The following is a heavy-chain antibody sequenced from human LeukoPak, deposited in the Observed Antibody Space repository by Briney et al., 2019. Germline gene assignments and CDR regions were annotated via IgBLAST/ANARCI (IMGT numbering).Heavy chain of an antibody. CDR2: ISGSGGST. Sequence: GGSLRLSCAASGFTFSSYEMNWVRQAPGKGLEWVSAISGSGGSTYYADSVKGRFTISRDNSKNTLYLQMNSLRAEDTAVYYCAKDKNYDFWSGWYFDLWGRGTLVTVSS. J-gene: IGHJ2*01. CDR1: GFTFSSYE. CDR3: AKDKNYDFWSGWYFDL. D-gene: IGHD3-3*01. V-gene: IGHV3-23*01.